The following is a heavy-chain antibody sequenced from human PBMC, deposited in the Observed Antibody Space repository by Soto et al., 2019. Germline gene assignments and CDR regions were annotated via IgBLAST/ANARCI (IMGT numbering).Heavy chain of an antibody. CDR1: GYTFTSYG. J-gene: IGHJ3*02. V-gene: IGHV1-18*01. D-gene: IGHD3-10*01. CDR3: ARPIMVRGAFDAFDI. Sequence: QVQLVQSGAEVKKPGASVKVSCKASGYTFTSYGISWVRQAPGQGLEGMGWISAYNGNTNYAQKLEGRVTMTTDTSTSKAYMELRSLRSDDTAVYYCARPIMVRGAFDAFDIWGQGTMVTVSS. CDR2: ISAYNGNT.